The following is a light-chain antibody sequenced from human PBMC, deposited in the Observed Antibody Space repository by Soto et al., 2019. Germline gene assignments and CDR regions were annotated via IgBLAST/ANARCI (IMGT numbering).Light chain of an antibody. CDR1: QSVSSN. J-gene: IGKJ1*01. CDR3: QQYNNWPRT. Sequence: EILMTQSPATVSVSPGERATLSCRASQSVSSNLAWYQQKPGQAPRLLIHGASTRATGIPARFSGSGSGTEFTLTISSLQSEDFAVYYCQQYNNWPRTFGQGTKVDI. CDR2: GAS. V-gene: IGKV3-15*01.